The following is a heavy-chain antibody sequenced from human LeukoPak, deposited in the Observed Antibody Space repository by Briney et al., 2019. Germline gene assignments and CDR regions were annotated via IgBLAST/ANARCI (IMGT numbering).Heavy chain of an antibody. D-gene: IGHD1-1*01. V-gene: IGHV3-33*01. CDR1: GFTFSSYD. CDR2: IWYDGSNK. CDR3: ARVRLGTPYYYYYGMDV. Sequence: GGSLRLSCAASGFTFSSYDMHWVRQAPGKGLEWVAVIWYDGSNKYYADSVKGRFTISRDNSKNTLYLQMNSLRAEDTAVYYCARVRLGTPYYYYYGMDVWGQGTTVTVTS. J-gene: IGHJ6*02.